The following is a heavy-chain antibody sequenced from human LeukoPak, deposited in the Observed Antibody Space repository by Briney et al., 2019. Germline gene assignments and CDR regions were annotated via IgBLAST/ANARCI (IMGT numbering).Heavy chain of an antibody. V-gene: IGHV4-4*02. Sequence: SETLSLTCAVSGGSLSSSNWWSWVRQPPGKGLEWIGEIYHSGSTNYNPSLKSRVTISVDTSKKQFSLKLSSVTAADTAVYYCSRRLRGVRHYDGVGSYYPFDYWGQEILVTVSS. CDR1: GGSLSSSNW. D-gene: IGHD3-10*01. CDR3: SRRLRGVRHYDGVGSYYPFDY. J-gene: IGHJ4*02. CDR2: IYHSGST.